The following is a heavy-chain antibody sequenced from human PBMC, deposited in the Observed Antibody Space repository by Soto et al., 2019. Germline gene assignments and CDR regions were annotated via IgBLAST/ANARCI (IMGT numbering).Heavy chain of an antibody. J-gene: IGHJ6*02. V-gene: IGHV3-73*01. CDR2: IRSKANSYAT. Sequence: PGGSLRLSCALSGFTFSDSSLHWVRQAPGKGLEWVCRIRSKANSYATAYAASVRGRFIISRDDSKNTVNLQMNRLKPEDTAVYFCLSREIVYGLHXWGQGTTVTVS. CDR1: GFTFSDSS. CDR3: LSREIVYGLHX. D-gene: IGHD3-22*01.